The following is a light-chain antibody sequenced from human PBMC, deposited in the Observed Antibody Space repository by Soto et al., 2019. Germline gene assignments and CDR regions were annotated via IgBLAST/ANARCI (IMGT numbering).Light chain of an antibody. V-gene: IGLV2-8*01. CDR1: SSDVGGYNY. Sequence: QSVLTQPPSASGSPGQSVTISCTGTSSDVGGYNYVSWYQQHPGKAPKLMIYEVSKRPSGVPDRFSGSKSGNTASLTVSGLQAEDDADYYCSSYAGSNNFPFGGGTKVTVL. J-gene: IGLJ2*01. CDR3: SSYAGSNNFP. CDR2: EVS.